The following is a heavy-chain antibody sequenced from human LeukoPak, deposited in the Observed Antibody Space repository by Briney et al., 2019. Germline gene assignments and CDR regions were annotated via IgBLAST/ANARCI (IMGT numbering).Heavy chain of an antibody. CDR2: INSDGIST. CDR3: VQSGGMDV. CDR1: GFTFSRFS. Sequence: GGSLRPSCAASGFTFSRFSMHWVREAPGKGLVWVSRINSDGISTNYADSVKGRFTISRDNSKNTLYLQMNSLRAEDTAVYYCVQSGGMDVWGQGTTVTVSS. J-gene: IGHJ6*02. V-gene: IGHV3-74*01.